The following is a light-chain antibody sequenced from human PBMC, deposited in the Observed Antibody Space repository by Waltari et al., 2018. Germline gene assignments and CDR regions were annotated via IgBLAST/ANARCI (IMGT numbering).Light chain of an antibody. CDR3: TSYTRSTTWV. J-gene: IGLJ3*02. Sequence: QSALTQSASVSGSPGQSVTISCTGSSSDVGFYYHASWYPHHPGKVPKLMIYKVPHRPSGVSNRFSGSKSGNTASLTISGLQAEDEADYYCTSYTRSTTWVFGGGTKLTVL. CDR2: KVP. CDR1: SSDVGFYYH. V-gene: IGLV2-14*01.